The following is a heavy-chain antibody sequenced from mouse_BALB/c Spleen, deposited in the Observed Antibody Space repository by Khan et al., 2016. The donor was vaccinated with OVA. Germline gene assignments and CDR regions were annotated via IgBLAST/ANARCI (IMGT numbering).Heavy chain of an antibody. CDR1: GYTFTNYG. J-gene: IGHJ4*01. D-gene: IGHD1-1*02. CDR3: ARGGRRAMDY. CDR2: IYTYTGEP. Sequence: QIQLVQSGPDLKKPGETVKISCKASGYTFTNYGINWVKQAPGKGLKWMGRIYTYTGEPTYADDFKGRFAFSLETSASTAYLQIHHLTKEDTATDFGARGGRRAMDYWGQGTSVTVSS. V-gene: IGHV9-3-1*01.